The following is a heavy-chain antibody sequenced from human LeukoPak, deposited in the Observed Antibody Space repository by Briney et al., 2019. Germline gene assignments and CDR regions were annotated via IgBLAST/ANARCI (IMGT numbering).Heavy chain of an antibody. D-gene: IGHD1-26*01. J-gene: IGHJ4*02. CDR1: GYTFTSYG. CDR3: ARDVWELPPSD. Sequence: ASVKVSCKASGYTFTSYGISWVRQAPGQGLEWMGWISAYNGNTNYAQKLQGRVTMTTDTSTSTDYMELRSLRSDDTAVYYCARDVWELPPSDWGQGTLVTVSS. CDR2: ISAYNGNT. V-gene: IGHV1-18*01.